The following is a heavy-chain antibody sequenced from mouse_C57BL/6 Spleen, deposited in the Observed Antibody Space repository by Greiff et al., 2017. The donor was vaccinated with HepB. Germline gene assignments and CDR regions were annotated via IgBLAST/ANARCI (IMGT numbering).Heavy chain of an antibody. D-gene: IGHD1-1*01. CDR1: GYTFTSYW. Sequence: VQLQQPGAELVRPGSSVKLSCKASGYTFTSYWMDWVKQRPGQGLEWIGNIYPSDSETHYNQKFKDKATLTVDKSSSTAYMQLSSLTSEDSAVYYCAREGYYYGSPAWFAYWGQGTLVTVSA. J-gene: IGHJ3*01. V-gene: IGHV1-61*01. CDR3: AREGYYYGSPAWFAY. CDR2: IYPSDSET.